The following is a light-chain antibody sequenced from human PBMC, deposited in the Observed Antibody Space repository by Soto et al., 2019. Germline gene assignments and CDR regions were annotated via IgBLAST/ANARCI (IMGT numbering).Light chain of an antibody. CDR1: QSVTSNY. V-gene: IGKV3-20*01. Sequence: EVVLTQSPGTVSLSPGERATLSCRASQSVTSNYLAWYQQKPGQAPRLLIYAASSRATGIPDRFSGSGSGTDFTLSISRLEPEDFAVYYCHQYGSSITWTFGQGTKVELK. J-gene: IGKJ1*01. CDR2: AAS. CDR3: HQYGSSITWT.